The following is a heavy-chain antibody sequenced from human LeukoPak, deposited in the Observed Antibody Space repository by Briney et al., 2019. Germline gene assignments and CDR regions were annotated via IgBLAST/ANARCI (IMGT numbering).Heavy chain of an antibody. CDR3: AKDADITIFGVVISHDAFDI. CDR2: ISGSGGST. Sequence: GGSLRLSCAASGFTFSSYAMSWVRQAPGKGLEWVSAISGSGGSTYYADSVKGRFTISRDNSKNTLYLQMNSLRAEDTAVYYCAKDADITIFGVVISHDAFDIWAKGQWSPSLQ. V-gene: IGHV3-23*01. D-gene: IGHD3-3*01. CDR1: GFTFSSYA. J-gene: IGHJ3*02.